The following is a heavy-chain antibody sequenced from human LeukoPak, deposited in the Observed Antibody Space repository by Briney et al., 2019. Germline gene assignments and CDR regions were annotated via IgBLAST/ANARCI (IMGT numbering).Heavy chain of an antibody. CDR2: ISGSGGST. D-gene: IGHD5-24*01. J-gene: IGHJ4*02. V-gene: IGHV3-23*01. CDR3: AKDPRVLRDGFNVDY. CDR1: GFTFSSYA. Sequence: SGGSLRLSCAAPGFTFSSYAMSWVRQAPGKGLEWVSAISGSGGSTYYADSVKGRFTISRDNSKNTLYLQMNSLRAEDTAVYYCAKDPRVLRDGFNVDYWGQGTLVTVSS.